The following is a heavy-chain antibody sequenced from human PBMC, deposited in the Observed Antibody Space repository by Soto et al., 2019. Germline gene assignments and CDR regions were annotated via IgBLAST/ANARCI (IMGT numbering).Heavy chain of an antibody. CDR3: ARAVIAVAGSGSYFQH. CDR1: GFTFSSYA. Sequence: QVQLVESGGGVVQPGRSLRLSCADSGFTFSSYAMYWVRQAPGKGLEWVAVISYDGSNKYYADSVKGRFTISRDNSKNTLYLQMNSLRAEDTAVYYCARAVIAVAGSGSYFQHWGQCTLVTVSS. V-gene: IGHV3-30-3*01. J-gene: IGHJ1*01. CDR2: ISYDGSNK. D-gene: IGHD6-19*01.